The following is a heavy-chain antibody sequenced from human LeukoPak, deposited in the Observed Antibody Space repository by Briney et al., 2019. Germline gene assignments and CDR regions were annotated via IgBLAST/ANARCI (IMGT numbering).Heavy chain of an antibody. J-gene: IGHJ4*02. V-gene: IGHV1-2*02. CDR3: ARSSYDSSLRIDDF. Sequence: ASVKVSCKASGYTFTDYYIHWVRQAPGQGLEWMGWINSKSGGTNYAQKFQGRVTMTRDTSISTAYMELSRLRSDDTAVYYCARSSYDSSLRIDDFWGQGTLVTVSS. CDR1: GYTFTDYY. CDR2: INSKSGGT. D-gene: IGHD3-22*01.